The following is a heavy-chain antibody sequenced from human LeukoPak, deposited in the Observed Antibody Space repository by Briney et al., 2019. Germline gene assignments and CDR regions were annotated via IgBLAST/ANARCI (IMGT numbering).Heavy chain of an antibody. V-gene: IGHV4-38-2*02. Sequence: SETLSLTGTVSGFSISSGYYWGWIRQSPGKGLEWIGSIYHSGSTYYNPSLKSRVTISVDTSKNLFSLKLSSVTAADTAVYYCARGPYYDSKDWGQGTLVTVSS. D-gene: IGHD3-22*01. CDR2: IYHSGST. CDR3: ARGPYYDSKD. CDR1: GFSISSGYY. J-gene: IGHJ4*02.